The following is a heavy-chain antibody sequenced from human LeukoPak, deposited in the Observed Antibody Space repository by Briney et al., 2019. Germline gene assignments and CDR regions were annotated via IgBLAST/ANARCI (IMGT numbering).Heavy chain of an antibody. D-gene: IGHD3-10*01. Sequence: ASVNVSCKASGYTFTRYYMHWVRQASGQGLEWMGIIDPSGGGTSYAQKFQGRVIMTRDTSTSTVYMELSSLRSEDTAVYYCASLGSGSSPIIDFDYWGQGTLVTVSS. CDR2: IDPSGGGT. CDR1: GYTFTRYY. J-gene: IGHJ4*02. CDR3: ASLGSGSSPIIDFDY. V-gene: IGHV1-46*01.